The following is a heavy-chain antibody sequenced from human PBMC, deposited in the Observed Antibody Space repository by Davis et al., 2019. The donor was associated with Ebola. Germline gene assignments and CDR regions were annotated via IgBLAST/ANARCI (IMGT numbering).Heavy chain of an antibody. CDR2: ISGSGGST. D-gene: IGHD3-9*01. J-gene: IGHJ4*02. V-gene: IGHV3-23*01. Sequence: GESLKISCAASGFTFSSYAMSWVRQAPGKGLEWVSAISGSGGSTYYADSVKGRFTISRDNSKNTLYLQMNSLRAEDTAVYYCAKDRGYDILTGYYHWGQGTLVTVSS. CDR3: AKDRGYDILTGYYH. CDR1: GFTFSSYA.